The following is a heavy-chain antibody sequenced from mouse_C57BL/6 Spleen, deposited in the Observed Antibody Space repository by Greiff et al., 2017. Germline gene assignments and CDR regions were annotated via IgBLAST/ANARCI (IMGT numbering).Heavy chain of an antibody. CDR1: GYTFTSYW. CDR3: ARTLYDGSSGGCAY. CDR2: IDPSDSYT. J-gene: IGHJ3*01. V-gene: IGHV1-59*01. Sequence: QVQLQQPGAELVRPGTSVKLSCKASGYTFTSYWMHWVKQRPGQGLEWIGVIDPSDSYTNYNQKFKGKATLTVDTSSSTAYMQLSSLTSEDSAVYYCARTLYDGSSGGCAYWGQGTLCTVSA. D-gene: IGHD2-3*01.